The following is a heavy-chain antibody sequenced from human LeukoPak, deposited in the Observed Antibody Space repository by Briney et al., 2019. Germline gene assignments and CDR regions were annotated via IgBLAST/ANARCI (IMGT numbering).Heavy chain of an antibody. CDR2: FDPEDGET. CDR3: ATDPTVTRALDI. D-gene: IGHD4-17*01. V-gene: IGHV1-24*01. CDR1: GYTLTELS. Sequence: GASVKVSCKVSGYTLTELSMHWVRQAPGKGLEWMGGFDPEDGETIYAQKFQGRVTMTEDTSTDTAYMELSSLRSEDTAVYYCATDPTVTRALDIWGQGTMVTVSS. J-gene: IGHJ3*02.